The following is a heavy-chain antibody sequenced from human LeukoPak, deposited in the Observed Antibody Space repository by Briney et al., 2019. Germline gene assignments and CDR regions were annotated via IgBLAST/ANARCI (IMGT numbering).Heavy chain of an antibody. CDR3: AKDVDYYDSSFDFDY. D-gene: IGHD3-22*01. J-gene: IGHJ4*02. CDR1: GFTFGSYA. Sequence: GGSLRLSCAASGFTFGSYAMSWVRQAPGKGLEWVSAISGSGGSTYYADSVKGRFTISRDNSKNTLYLQMNSLRAEDTAVYYCAKDVDYYDSSFDFDYWGQGTLVTVSS. V-gene: IGHV3-23*01. CDR2: ISGSGGST.